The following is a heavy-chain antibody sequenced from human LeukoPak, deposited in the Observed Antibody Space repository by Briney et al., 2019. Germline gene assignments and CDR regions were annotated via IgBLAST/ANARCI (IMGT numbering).Heavy chain of an antibody. CDR2: IYSGGST. V-gene: IGHV3-66*04. Sequence: PGGSLRLSCAASGFTVSSNYMSWVRRAPGKGLEWVSVIYSGGSTYYADSVKGRFTISRDNSKNTLYLQMNSLRAEDTAVYYCAKLPGSYYYYYYMDVWGKGTTVTVSS. CDR1: GFTVSSNY. CDR3: AKLPGSYYYYYYMDV. J-gene: IGHJ6*03. D-gene: IGHD1-26*01.